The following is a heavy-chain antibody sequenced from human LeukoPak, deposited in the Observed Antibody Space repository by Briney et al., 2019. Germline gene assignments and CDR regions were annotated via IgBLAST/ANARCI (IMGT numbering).Heavy chain of an antibody. D-gene: IGHD4-17*01. J-gene: IGHJ5*02. CDR3: ARSRYGDYSP. CDR1: GYTFTNYD. CDR2: MNPNTGNT. V-gene: IGHV1-8*01. Sequence: ASVKVSCKPSGYTFTNYDINWVRQASGQGLEWMGWMNPNTGNTGYAQKFQGRVTMTRDTSTSTAYMELRNLRSEDTAVYFCARSRYGDYSPWGQGTLVTVSS.